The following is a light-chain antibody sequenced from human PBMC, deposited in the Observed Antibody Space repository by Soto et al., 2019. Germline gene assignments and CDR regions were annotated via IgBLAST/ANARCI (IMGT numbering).Light chain of an antibody. V-gene: IGLV1-40*01. CDR1: SSNIGAGYD. CDR2: DNT. Sequence: QPVLTQPPSVSGAPGQRVTISCTGSSSNIGAGYDVHWYQQLPGTAPKLLIYDNTNRPSGVPDRFSGSKSGTSASLAITGLQAEDESDYYCQSYDVNLSGVAVFGGGTKVTVL. J-gene: IGLJ3*02. CDR3: QSYDVNLSGVAV.